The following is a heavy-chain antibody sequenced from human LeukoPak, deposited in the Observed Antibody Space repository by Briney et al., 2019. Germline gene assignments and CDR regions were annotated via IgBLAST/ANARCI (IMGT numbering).Heavy chain of an antibody. CDR3: ASPPQYCRSTSCYMVY. Sequence: PSETLSLTCTVSGGSISSSSYYWGWIRQPPGKGLEWIGSIYYSGSTYYNPSLKSRVTISVDTSKNQFSLKLSSVTAADTDVYYCASPPQYCRSTSCYMVYWGQGTRVTVSS. D-gene: IGHD2-2*02. J-gene: IGHJ4*02. CDR1: GGSISSSSYY. V-gene: IGHV4-39*01. CDR2: IYYSGST.